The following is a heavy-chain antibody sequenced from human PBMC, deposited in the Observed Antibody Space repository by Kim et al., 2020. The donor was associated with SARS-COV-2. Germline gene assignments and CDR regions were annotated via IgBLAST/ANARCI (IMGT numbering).Heavy chain of an antibody. J-gene: IGHJ4*02. CDR3: ARRYYYDSSGYFAFGY. Sequence: GGSLRLSCAASGFTFSDYWLSWVRQAPGKGLECVASIKEDESEKYYVDSVKGRFTISRDNAKNSLFLQMNSLRSDDTAVYYCARRYYYDSSGYFAFGYWGQGTLVTVSS. CDR1: GFTFSDYW. D-gene: IGHD3-22*01. CDR2: IKEDESEK. V-gene: IGHV3-7*03.